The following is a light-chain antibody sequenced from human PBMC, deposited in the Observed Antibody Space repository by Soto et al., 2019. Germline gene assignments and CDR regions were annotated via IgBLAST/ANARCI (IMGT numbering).Light chain of an antibody. CDR1: SSDVGGNNY. CDR3: SSYPRSSNYV. V-gene: IGLV2-14*01. J-gene: IGLJ1*01. Sequence: QSVLTQPASVSGSPGQSITISCTGTSSDVGGNNYVSWYQQHPGKAPKLMIYEVSNRPSGVSNRFSGYQSGNTASLTISGRQAEDEADYYCSSYPRSSNYVFGTGTTLTV. CDR2: EVS.